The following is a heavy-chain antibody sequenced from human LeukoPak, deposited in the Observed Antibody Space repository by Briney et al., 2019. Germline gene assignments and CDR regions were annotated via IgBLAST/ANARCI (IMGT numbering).Heavy chain of an antibody. CDR3: ASRHSSSWPDAFDI. CDR1: GCNFDTYW. Sequence: GEALKISCKGSGCNFDTYWIAWVRQMPGKGLECMGLIYPGDSDTRYSPSFQGQVTISADKSISTAYLQWSSLKASDTAMYYCASRHSSSWPDAFDIWGQGTMVTVSS. CDR2: IYPGDSDT. J-gene: IGHJ3*02. D-gene: IGHD6-13*01. V-gene: IGHV5-51*01.